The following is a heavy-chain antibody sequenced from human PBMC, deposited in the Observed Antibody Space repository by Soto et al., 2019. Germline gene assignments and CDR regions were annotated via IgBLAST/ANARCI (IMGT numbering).Heavy chain of an antibody. CDR1: GFTFSNYA. CDR3: AKDAVARRAESTSLWAPRLFYYYYRDV. Sequence: EVQLLESGGGLVQPGGSLRLSCAASGFTFSNYAMTWVRQTPGKGLEWVSVISSSGGSAYYADSVKGRFTISRDNSSNTLYLQMNSLRAEDTAMYYCAKDAVARRAESTSLWAPRLFYYYYRDVWGKGTTVTVSS. D-gene: IGHD2-2*01. CDR2: ISSSGGSA. J-gene: IGHJ6*03. V-gene: IGHV3-23*01.